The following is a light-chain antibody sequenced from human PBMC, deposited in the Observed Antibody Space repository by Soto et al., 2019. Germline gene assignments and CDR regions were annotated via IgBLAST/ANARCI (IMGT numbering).Light chain of an antibody. CDR1: QYINTR. CDR3: QHYQSGHPIT. CDR2: GAS. V-gene: IGKV3-20*01. J-gene: IGKJ5*01. Sequence: EIVLTQSPATLSSFPGDRVTLSCRASQYINTRLAWYQHRPGQAPRLLISGASSRATGIPDRFTGSGSETSFTLTISRLEPEDFALYYCQHYQSGHPITFGQGTRLEIK.